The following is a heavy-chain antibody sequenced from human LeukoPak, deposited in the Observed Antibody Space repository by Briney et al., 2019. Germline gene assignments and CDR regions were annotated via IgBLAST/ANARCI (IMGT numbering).Heavy chain of an antibody. J-gene: IGHJ4*02. D-gene: IGHD6-19*01. CDR3: AKSRLYNSGSADY. CDR2: ISSDGTNK. Sequence: GGSLRLSCAASGFTFSAFGMHWVRQAPGKGLEWVAVISSDGTNKYYTDSVKGRFTISRDNSKNTLYMQMNSLRAEDTAVYSCAKSRLYNSGSADYWGQGTLVTVSS. V-gene: IGHV3-30*18. CDR1: GFTFSAFG.